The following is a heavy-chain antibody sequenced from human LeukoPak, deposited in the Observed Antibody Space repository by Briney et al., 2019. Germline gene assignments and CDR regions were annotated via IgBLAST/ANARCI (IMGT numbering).Heavy chain of an antibody. J-gene: IGHJ4*02. V-gene: IGHV1-18*01. Sequence: ASVKVSCKASGYTFTSYSINWVRQPPGQELEWMGWISAYNGNSHYTQNFQGRVTMTRDTSTSTAYMELRSLSSDDTAVYYCAKEQQLIGGDYWGQGTLVTVSS. CDR1: GYTFTSYS. CDR3: AKEQQLIGGDY. CDR2: ISAYNGNS. D-gene: IGHD6-13*01.